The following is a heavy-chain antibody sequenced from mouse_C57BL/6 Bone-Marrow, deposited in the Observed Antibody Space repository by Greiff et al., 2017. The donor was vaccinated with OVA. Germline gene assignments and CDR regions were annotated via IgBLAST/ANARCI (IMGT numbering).Heavy chain of an antibody. CDR3: ARAVDYYGSSYWYFDV. Sequence: EVKVVESGGGLVQSGRSLRLSCATSGFTFRDFYMEWVRHAPGKGLEWIAASRNKANDYTTEYSASVKGRFIVSRDTSQSILYLQMNALRAEDTAIYYCARAVDYYGSSYWYFDVWGTGTTVTVSS. CDR1: GFTFRDFY. CDR2: SRNKANDYTT. D-gene: IGHD1-1*01. V-gene: IGHV7-1*01. J-gene: IGHJ1*03.